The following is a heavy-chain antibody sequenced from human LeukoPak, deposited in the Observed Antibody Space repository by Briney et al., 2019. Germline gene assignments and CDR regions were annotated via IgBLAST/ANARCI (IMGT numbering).Heavy chain of an antibody. CDR2: FDPEDGET. CDR3: ATRPGYSSGLWDY. V-gene: IGHV1-24*01. Sequence: ASVKVSCKVSGYTLTELSMHWVRQAPGKGLEWMGGFDPEDGETIYAQKFQGRVTMTEGTSTDTAYMELSSLRSEDTAVYYCATRPGYSSGLWDYWGQGTLVTVSS. J-gene: IGHJ4*02. D-gene: IGHD6-19*01. CDR1: GYTLTELS.